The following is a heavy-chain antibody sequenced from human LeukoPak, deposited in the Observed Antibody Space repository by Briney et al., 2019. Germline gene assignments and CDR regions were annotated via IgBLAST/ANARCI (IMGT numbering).Heavy chain of an antibody. D-gene: IGHD5-12*01. CDR1: GGSISSYY. CDR2: IYYSGST. Sequence: PSETLSLTCTVSGGSISSYYWSWIRQPPGKRLEWIGYIYYSGSTSYNPSLKSRVTISVDTSMNQFSLKLLSVTAADTAVYYCAREDSGYDYSPFDFWGQGILVTVSS. CDR3: AREDSGYDYSPFDF. V-gene: IGHV4-59*01. J-gene: IGHJ4*02.